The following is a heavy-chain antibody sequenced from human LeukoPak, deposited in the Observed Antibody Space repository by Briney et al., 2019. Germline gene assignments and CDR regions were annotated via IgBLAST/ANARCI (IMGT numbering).Heavy chain of an antibody. CDR1: GGSISSSSYY. J-gene: IGHJ5*02. CDR2: IYYSGST. V-gene: IGHV4-39*07. D-gene: IGHD6-13*01. Sequence: PSETLSLTCTVSGGSISSSSYYWGWIRQPPGKGLEWIGSIYYSGSTYYNPSLKSRVTISVDTSKNQFSLKLSSVTAADTAVYYCARDGVAAAAGRFDPWGQGTLVTVSS. CDR3: ARDGVAAAAGRFDP.